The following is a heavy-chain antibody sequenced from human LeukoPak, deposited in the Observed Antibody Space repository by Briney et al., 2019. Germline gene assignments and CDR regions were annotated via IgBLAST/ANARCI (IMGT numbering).Heavy chain of an antibody. CDR3: AKDPRVGSRVATPCH. CDR2: ISGSGGST. D-gene: IGHD5-24*01. Sequence: GRSLSLSCAASGLTFSSYAMSWVSQAPGKGLEWVSAISGSGGSTYYADSVKGRFTISRDNSKSTLFLQMNSLRAEDTAVYYCAKDPRVGSRVATPCHWGQGTLVTVSS. J-gene: IGHJ4*02. CDR1: GLTFSSYA. V-gene: IGHV3-23*01.